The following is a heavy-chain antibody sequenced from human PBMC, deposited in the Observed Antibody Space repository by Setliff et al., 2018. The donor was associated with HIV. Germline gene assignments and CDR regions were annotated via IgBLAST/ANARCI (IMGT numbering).Heavy chain of an antibody. CDR2: LLISPFI. J-gene: IGHJ3*01. CDR3: TRDLNLPGGEVFDL. D-gene: IGHD2-21*01. Sequence: GGSLTLSCEASGFSFSTYTMNWVRQAPGKGPEWVSSLLISPFIYYADSVEGRFTISRDNAKNSLYLEMNNLRPEDTAMYFCTRDLNLPGGEVFDLRCQGTMVTVSS. V-gene: IGHV3-21*01. CDR1: GFSFSTYT.